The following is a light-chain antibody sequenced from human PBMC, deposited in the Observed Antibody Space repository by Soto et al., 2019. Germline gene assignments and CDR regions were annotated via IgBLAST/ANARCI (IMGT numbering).Light chain of an antibody. CDR1: SGHSSYT. V-gene: IGLV4-69*01. CDR3: QTWATGPDWV. Sequence: QPVLTQSPSASASLGASVKLTCTLSSGHSSYTITWHQQQPDKGPRYLMSLDSDGRHYKGDGIPDRFSGSSSGTERYLTISSLQSEDEADYYCQTWATGPDWVFGGGTKLTVL. CDR2: LDSDGRH. J-gene: IGLJ3*02.